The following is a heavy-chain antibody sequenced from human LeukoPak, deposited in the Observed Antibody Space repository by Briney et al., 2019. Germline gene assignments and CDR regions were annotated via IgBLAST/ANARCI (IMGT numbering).Heavy chain of an antibody. J-gene: IGHJ4*02. D-gene: IGHD3-9*01. V-gene: IGHV2-5*01. CDR3: AHRPPYYDILTGSFGY. CDR1: GFSLSTSGVG. Sequence: SGPTLVKPTQTLTLTCTFSGFSLSTSGVGVGWIRQPPGKALEWLALIYWNDDKRYSLSLKSGLTITKDTSKNQVVLTMTNMDPVDTATYYCAHRPPYYDILTGSFGYWGQGTLVTVSS. CDR2: IYWNDDK.